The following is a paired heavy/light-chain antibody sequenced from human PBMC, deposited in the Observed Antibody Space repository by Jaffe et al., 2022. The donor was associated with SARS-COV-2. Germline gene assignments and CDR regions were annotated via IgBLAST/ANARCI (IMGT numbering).Heavy chain of an antibody. CDR1: GFVVSTYY. Sequence: EVQLVESGGGLILPGGSLRLSCAASGFVVSTYYMSWVRQAPGKGLEWVSVIYSDGTTFYADSVKGRFTISRDSSKSTLYLEMTNLRPEDTAVYHCVRVGVIRRNNWYFNLWGRGTLVTVSS. CDR2: IYSDGTT. CDR3: VRVGVIRRNNWYFNL. J-gene: IGHJ2*01. V-gene: IGHV3-53*01. D-gene: IGHD3-16*01.
Light chain of an antibody. J-gene: IGKJ5*01. CDR2: GAS. CDR1: QSVSTN. CDR3: QQYDNWPPIT. Sequence: EIVMTQSPATLSVSPGERATLSCRASQSVSTNLAWYQQKPGQAPRLLIYGASTRATGIPARFSGSGSGTEFTLTISSLQSEDLAVYYCQQYDNWPPITFGQGTRLQIQ. V-gene: IGKV3-15*01.